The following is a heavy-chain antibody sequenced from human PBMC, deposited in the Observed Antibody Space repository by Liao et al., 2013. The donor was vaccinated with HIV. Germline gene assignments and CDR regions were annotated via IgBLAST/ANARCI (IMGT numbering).Heavy chain of an antibody. CDR2: IYSGGSA. CDR3: ARGSSGPNWFDP. J-gene: IGHJ5*02. V-gene: IGHV4-61*02. Sequence: QVRLQESGPGLVKPSQTLSLTCTVFGDSITNGSYFWTWIRQPAGTGLEWIGHIYSGGSANYNPSLESRVTISKDTSKNQFSLRLTSVTAADTAVYYCARGSSGPNWFDPWGQGTLVTVSS. CDR1: GDSITNGSYF.